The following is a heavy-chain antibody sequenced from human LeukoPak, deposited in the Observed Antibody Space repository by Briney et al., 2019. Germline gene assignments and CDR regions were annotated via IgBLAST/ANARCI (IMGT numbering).Heavy chain of an antibody. J-gene: IGHJ4*02. CDR2: IYAGGAT. V-gene: IGHV3-53*01. CDR1: GFTVSSNY. Sequence: GGSLRLSCSASGFTVSSNYMSWVRQAPGKGLEWVSVIYAGGATAYADSVKGRFIIPRDNSKNTLYLQMNSLRAEDTALYYCAREGGDSMIQGVIADWGQGTLVTVSS. CDR3: AREGGDSMIQGVIAD. D-gene: IGHD3-10*01.